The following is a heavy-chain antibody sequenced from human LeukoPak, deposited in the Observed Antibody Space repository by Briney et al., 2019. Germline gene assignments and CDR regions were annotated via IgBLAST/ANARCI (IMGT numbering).Heavy chain of an antibody. V-gene: IGHV3-21*01. CDR2: ISSSSSYI. D-gene: IGHD5-12*01. J-gene: IGHJ6*02. CDR1: GFTFSSYS. CDR3: ARDFGGYDWSYYYGMDV. Sequence: GGSLRLSCAASGFTFSSYSMNWVRQAPGKGLEWVSSISSSSSYIYYADSVKGRFTISRDNAKNSLYLQMNSLRAEDTAVYYCARDFGGYDWSYYYGMDVWGQGTTVTVSS.